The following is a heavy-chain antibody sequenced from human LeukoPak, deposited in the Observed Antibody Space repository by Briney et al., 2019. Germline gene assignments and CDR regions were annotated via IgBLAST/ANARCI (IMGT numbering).Heavy chain of an antibody. Sequence: PGGSLRLSCAASGFTFSSYSMNWVRQAPGKGLEWVSSTSSSSSHIYYADSVKGRFTISRDNTKNSLYLQMSSLRAEDTAIYYCARASVGTLDYWGQGTLVTVSS. CDR1: GFTFSSYS. CDR3: ARASVGTLDY. D-gene: IGHD6-13*01. V-gene: IGHV3-21*01. CDR2: TSSSSSHI. J-gene: IGHJ4*02.